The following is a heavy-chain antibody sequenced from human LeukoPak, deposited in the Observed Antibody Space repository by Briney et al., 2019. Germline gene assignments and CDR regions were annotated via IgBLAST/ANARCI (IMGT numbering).Heavy chain of an antibody. V-gene: IGHV3-30*18. D-gene: IGHD2-21*01. CDR2: ISYDGSNN. J-gene: IGHJ4*02. Sequence: LRLTCAVSGVTFSSYGMHWVRQPPGKGLEWVAVISYDGSNNYYADSVKGRFTISRDNSKNTLYLQMNSLRAEDTAVYYCAKDVGGEAFDYWGQGTLVTVSS. CDR1: GVTFSSYG. CDR3: AKDVGGEAFDY.